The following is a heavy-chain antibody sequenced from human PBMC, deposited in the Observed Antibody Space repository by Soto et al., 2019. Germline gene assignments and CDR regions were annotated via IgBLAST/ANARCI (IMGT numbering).Heavy chain of an antibody. Sequence: SETLSLTCTVSGGSISSYYWSWIRQPAGKGLEWIGRIYTSGSTNYNPSLKSRVTMSVDTSKNQFSLKLSSVTAADTAVYYCARGEPRTPTSLYYYYGMGVWGQGTTVTVSS. D-gene: IGHD1-26*01. CDR1: GGSISSYY. J-gene: IGHJ6*02. V-gene: IGHV4-4*07. CDR3: ARGEPRTPTSLYYYYGMGV. CDR2: IYTSGST.